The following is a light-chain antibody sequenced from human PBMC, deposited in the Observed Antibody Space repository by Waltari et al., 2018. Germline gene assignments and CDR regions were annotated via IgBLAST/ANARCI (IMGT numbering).Light chain of an antibody. CDR3: QKYGSLPAT. CDR1: QSISRY. Sequence: IMLTQSPGTLSLSPGERVTLSCRASQSISRYLAWYQQKPGQAPRLLIYDASTRATGIPDRFSGSGSGTDFSLTISRLEPEDFAVYYCQKYGSLPATFGQGTKVEIK. J-gene: IGKJ1*01. CDR2: DAS. V-gene: IGKV3-20*01.